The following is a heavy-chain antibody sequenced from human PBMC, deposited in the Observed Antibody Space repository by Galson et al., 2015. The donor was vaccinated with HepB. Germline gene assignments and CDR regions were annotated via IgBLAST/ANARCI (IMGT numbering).Heavy chain of an antibody. D-gene: IGHD3/OR15-3a*01. CDR2: TYYRSKWYN. V-gene: IGHV6-1*01. CDR1: GDSVSSNSAA. Sequence: CAISGDSVSSNSAAWNWIRQSPSRGLEWLGRTYYRSKWYNDYAVSVKSRITINPDTSKNQFSLQLNSVTPEDTAVYYCARDKADWLVWRPFDYWGQGTLVTVSS. CDR3: ARDKADWLVWRPFDY. J-gene: IGHJ4*02.